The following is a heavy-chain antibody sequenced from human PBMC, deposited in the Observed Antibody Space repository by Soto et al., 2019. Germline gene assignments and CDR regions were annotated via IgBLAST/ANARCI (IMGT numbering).Heavy chain of an antibody. Sequence: SLRLSCAASGFTFSIYGMHWVRQAPGKGLEWVAVIWYDGSNKYYADSVKGRFTISRDNSKNTLYLQMNSLRAEDTAVYYCARAPRVQLWSRGRYGMDVWGQGTTVTV. CDR2: IWYDGSNK. CDR3: ARAPRVQLWSRGRYGMDV. D-gene: IGHD5-18*01. J-gene: IGHJ6*02. CDR1: GFTFSIYG. V-gene: IGHV3-33*01.